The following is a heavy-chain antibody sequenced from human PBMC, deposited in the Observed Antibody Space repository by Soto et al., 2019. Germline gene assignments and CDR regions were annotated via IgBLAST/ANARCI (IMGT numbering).Heavy chain of an antibody. CDR2: IYRTGST. CDR3: ARRDPGTSVDY. V-gene: IGHV4-4*02. Sequence: PSETLSLTCAVSGGCFTSNNWWTCVRQPPGQGLEWIGEIYRTGSTNYNPSLKSRVTISLDKSENKFSLKVTSLTAADTAVYYCARRDPGTSVDYWGQGTLVTVSS. D-gene: IGHD1-7*01. CDR1: GGCFTSNNW. J-gene: IGHJ4*02.